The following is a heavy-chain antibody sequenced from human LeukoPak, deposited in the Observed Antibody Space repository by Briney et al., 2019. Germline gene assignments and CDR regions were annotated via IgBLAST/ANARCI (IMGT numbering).Heavy chain of an antibody. Sequence: GGSLRLSCAASGFTFSSYAMRWVRQAPGKGLEWVSAISSSSSYIYYADSVKGRFTISRDNAKNSLYLQMNSLRAEDTAVYYCARGNYYGMDVWGQGTTVTVSS. D-gene: IGHD2/OR15-2a*01. CDR1: GFTFSSYA. CDR3: ARGNYYGMDV. CDR2: ISSSSSYI. J-gene: IGHJ6*02. V-gene: IGHV3-21*01.